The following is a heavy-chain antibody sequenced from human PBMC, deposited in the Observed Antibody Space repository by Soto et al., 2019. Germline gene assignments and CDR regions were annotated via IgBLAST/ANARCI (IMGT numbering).Heavy chain of an antibody. V-gene: IGHV3-9*01. D-gene: IGHD3-16*02. J-gene: IGHJ4*02. CDR3: TKDISLGELSAPDH. CDR2: MSWNRGSI. Sequence: VQLVESGGGLVQPGRSLRLSCVASGFTFDDFAMHWVRQAPGKGLEWVSGMSWNRGSIVYADSVKGRFTISRDNAKNSLYLQMNSLRPEDTALYYCTKDISLGELSAPDHWGQGTLVTVSS. CDR1: GFTFDDFA.